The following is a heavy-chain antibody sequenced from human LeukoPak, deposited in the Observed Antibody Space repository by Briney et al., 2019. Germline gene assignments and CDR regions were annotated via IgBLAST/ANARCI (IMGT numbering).Heavy chain of an antibody. CDR1: GGSIRRYY. Sequence: PSETLSLTCTVSGGSIRRYYWNWIRQPAGKGLEWIGRIYSSGSTNYNPSLKSRVTMSVDTSKNQFSLKLSSVTAADTAVYYCARDQSSFGGRFDPWGQGTLVAVSS. J-gene: IGHJ5*02. V-gene: IGHV4-4*07. D-gene: IGHD3-10*01. CDR3: ARDQSSFGGRFDP. CDR2: IYSSGST.